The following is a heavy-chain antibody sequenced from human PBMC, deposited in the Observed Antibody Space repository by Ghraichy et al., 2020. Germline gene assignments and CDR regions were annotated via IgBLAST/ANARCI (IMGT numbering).Heavy chain of an antibody. D-gene: IGHD4-23*01. Sequence: SETLSLTCTAFGGSISNYYWSWIRQPPGKGLEWIGYIYDSGTTNYNPSLNSRVTISLDASKSQFSLKLTSVTAADTAVYYCARAAGGNPRSRSFDYGGQGTLVTVSS. CDR3: ARAAGGNPRSRSFDY. V-gene: IGHV4-59*01. J-gene: IGHJ4*02. CDR2: IYDSGTT. CDR1: GGSISNYY.